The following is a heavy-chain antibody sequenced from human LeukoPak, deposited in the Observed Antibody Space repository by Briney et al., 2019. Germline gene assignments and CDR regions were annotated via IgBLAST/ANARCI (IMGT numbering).Heavy chain of an antibody. D-gene: IGHD3-10*01. Sequence: SETLSLTCTVSGYSISSGYYWGWIRQPPGKGLEWIGSIYHSGSTYYNPSLKGRVTISVDTSKNQFSLKLSSVTAADTAVYYCARDHPYYYGSGSYYEAFDIWGQGTMVTVSS. CDR2: IYHSGST. J-gene: IGHJ3*02. CDR3: ARDHPYYYGSGSYYEAFDI. V-gene: IGHV4-38-2*02. CDR1: GYSISSGYY.